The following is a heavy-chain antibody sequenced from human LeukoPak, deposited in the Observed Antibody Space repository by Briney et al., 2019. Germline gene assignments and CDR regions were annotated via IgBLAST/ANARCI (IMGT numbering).Heavy chain of an antibody. CDR3: ARGRSARGRGVAAAGSPRQRFDY. D-gene: IGHD6-13*01. CDR2: INHSGST. CDR1: GGTFIGYY. V-gene: IGHV4-34*01. Sequence: PSETLSLTCAVYGGTFIGYYRSWIRQPPGKGLEWIGEINHSGSTNYNPSLKSRVTISADTSKNQFSLKLSSVTAADTAVYYCARGRSARGRGVAAAGSPRQRFDYWGQGTLVTVSS. J-gene: IGHJ4*02.